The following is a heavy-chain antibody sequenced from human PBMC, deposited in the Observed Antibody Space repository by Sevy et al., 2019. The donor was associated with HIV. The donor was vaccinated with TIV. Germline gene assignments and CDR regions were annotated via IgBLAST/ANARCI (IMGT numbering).Heavy chain of an antibody. CDR1: GFTFSSYG. CDR3: ANEEGVGAKGYYYGMDV. D-gene: IGHD1-26*01. Sequence: GGSLRLSCAASGFTFSSYGMHWVRQAPGKGLEWVAVISYDGSNKYYADSVKGRFTISRDNSKNTMYLQMNSLSAEDTAVYYCANEEGVGAKGYYYGMDVWGQGTTVTVSS. CDR2: ISYDGSNK. V-gene: IGHV3-30*18. J-gene: IGHJ6*02.